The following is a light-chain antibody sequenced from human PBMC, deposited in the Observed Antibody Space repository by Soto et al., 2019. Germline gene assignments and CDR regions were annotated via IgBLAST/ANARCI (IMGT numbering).Light chain of an antibody. CDR1: SSNFGAGYD. J-gene: IGLJ3*02. V-gene: IGLV1-40*01. CDR2: GNS. Sequence: QTVVTQPPSGSGAPGQRVTISCTESSSNFGAGYDVHGYQQLPGTAAKLLIYGNSNRPSGVPDRYSGSKSGTSPSLAITGLQAEDEADYNCQSYDSSLSAGVFGGGTKVTVL. CDR3: QSYDSSLSAGV.